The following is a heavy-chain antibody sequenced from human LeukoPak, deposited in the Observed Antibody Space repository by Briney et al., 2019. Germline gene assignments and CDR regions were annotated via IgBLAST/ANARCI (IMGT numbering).Heavy chain of an antibody. J-gene: IGHJ4*02. CDR3: VRDKSGTYSFDY. D-gene: IGHD1-26*01. CDR1: GFTLTWHG. CDR2: IHHNGDIT. Sequence: GGSLRLSCSASGFTLTWHGMHWVRQAPGKALEYVSFIHHNGDITSYADSVRGRFTVSRDNSKNTLFLELSSLRTDDTAVYYCVRDKSGTYSFDYWGQGTLVTVSS. V-gene: IGHV3-64D*06.